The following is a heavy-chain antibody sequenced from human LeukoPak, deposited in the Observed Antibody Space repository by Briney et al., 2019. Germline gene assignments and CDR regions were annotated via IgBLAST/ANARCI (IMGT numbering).Heavy chain of an antibody. CDR1: GFTFSNYA. V-gene: IGHV3-64D*09. CDR3: VKGSASFSDSKSDY. CDR2: ISGNGGST. Sequence: GGSLRLSCSASGFTFSNYAMHWVRQAPGKGLDYVSTISGNGGSTYYTDSVKGRFTISRDNSKNTLYLQMSSLRAEDTAVYYCVKGSASFSDSKSDYWGQGTLVTVSS. J-gene: IGHJ4*02. D-gene: IGHD3-22*01.